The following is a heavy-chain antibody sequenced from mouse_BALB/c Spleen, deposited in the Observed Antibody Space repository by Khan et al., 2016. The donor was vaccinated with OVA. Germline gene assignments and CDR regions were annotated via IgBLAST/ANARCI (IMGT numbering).Heavy chain of an antibody. CDR1: GYTFTTYW. J-gene: IGHJ2*01. V-gene: IGHV1-87*01. CDR3: ASYRFDFFDY. Sequence: QVQLKESGAELARPGASVKLSCKASGYTFTTYWMQWVKQRPGQALEWIGTIYPGDGATRYAQRFKGKATLTADKSSSTAYMQLSSLTSEDSSVYYCASYRFDFFDYWGQGTTLTVSS. D-gene: IGHD2-14*01. CDR2: IYPGDGAT.